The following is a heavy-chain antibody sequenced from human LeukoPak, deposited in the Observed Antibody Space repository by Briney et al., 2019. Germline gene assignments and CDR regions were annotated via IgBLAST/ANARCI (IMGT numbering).Heavy chain of an antibody. CDR1: GGSFSGYY. CDR2: INHSGST. Sequence: SETLSLTCAVYGGSFSGYYWSWIRQPPGKGLEWIGEINHSGSTNYNPSLKSRVTISVDTSKNQFSLKLSSVTAADTAVYYCARVGYSTGWYVDYWGQGTRVTVSS. V-gene: IGHV4-34*01. J-gene: IGHJ4*02. CDR3: ARVGYSTGWYVDY. D-gene: IGHD6-19*01.